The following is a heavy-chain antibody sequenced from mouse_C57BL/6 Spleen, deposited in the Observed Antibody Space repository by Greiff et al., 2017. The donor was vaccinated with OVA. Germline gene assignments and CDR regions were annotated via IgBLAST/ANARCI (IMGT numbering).Heavy chain of an antibody. CDR1: GYTFTSYW. D-gene: IGHD1-1*01. J-gene: IGHJ3*01. Sequence: QVQLQQPGTELVKPGASVKLSCKASGYTFTSYWMHWVKQRPGQGLEWIGNINPSNGGTNYTEKFKSTATLTVDKSSSTAYMQLSSLTSEDSAVYYCARSNLYYYGEGAYWGQGTLVTVSA. V-gene: IGHV1-53*01. CDR3: ARSNLYYYGEGAY. CDR2: INPSNGGT.